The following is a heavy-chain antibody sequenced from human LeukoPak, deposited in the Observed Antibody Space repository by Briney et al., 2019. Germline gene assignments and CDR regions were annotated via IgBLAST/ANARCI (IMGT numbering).Heavy chain of an antibody. CDR3: ARDRVGATDYFDY. Sequence: PGRSLRLSCAASGFTFSSYGMHWVRQAPGKGLEWVAVISYDGSNKYYAGSVKGRFTISRDNSKNTLYLQMNSLRAEDTAVYYCARDRVGATDYFDYWGQGTLVTVSS. CDR2: ISYDGSNK. D-gene: IGHD1-26*01. V-gene: IGHV3-30*03. J-gene: IGHJ4*02. CDR1: GFTFSSYG.